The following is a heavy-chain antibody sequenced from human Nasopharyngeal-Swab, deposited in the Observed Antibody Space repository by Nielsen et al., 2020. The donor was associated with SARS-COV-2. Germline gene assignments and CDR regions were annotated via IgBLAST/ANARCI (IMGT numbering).Heavy chain of an antibody. CDR1: GFTFSSYW. V-gene: IGHV3-7*03. D-gene: IGHD6-13*01. CDR3: ARDRPGVATSGEFDY. Sequence: GESLKISCGTSGFTFSSYWMTWVRQAPGKGLEWVANIKQDESEKYYVDSVKGRFTISRDNAKNSLFLQMNSLRAEDTAVYYCARDRPGVATSGEFDYWGQGTLVTVSS. J-gene: IGHJ4*02. CDR2: IKQDESEK.